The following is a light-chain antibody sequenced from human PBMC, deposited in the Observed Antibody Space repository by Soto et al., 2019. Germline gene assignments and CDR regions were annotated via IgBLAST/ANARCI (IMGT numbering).Light chain of an antibody. Sequence: QSVLTQPPSASGSPGQSVTISCTGTSSDVGGYNYVSWYQQHPGKAPKLMIYEVSKRPSGVPDRFSGSKSGNTASLTISGLQAEDEADYYCSSYTSSSSTLEVFGSGTKLTVL. CDR3: SSYTSSSSTLEV. J-gene: IGLJ1*01. CDR1: SSDVGGYNY. V-gene: IGLV2-8*01. CDR2: EVS.